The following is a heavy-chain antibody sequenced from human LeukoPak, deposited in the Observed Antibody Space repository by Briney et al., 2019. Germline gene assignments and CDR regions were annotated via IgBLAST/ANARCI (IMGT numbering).Heavy chain of an antibody. D-gene: IGHD1-26*01. CDR2: ISYEENNE. Sequence: GGSLRLSCAASGFTFSRYAMHWVRQAPGKGLDWLAVISYEENNENYAGSVKGRFTISRDNSKNTLYLQRNRLRVEDTAVYYCARAYAGSYSGGDYWGQGTLVTVSS. J-gene: IGHJ4*02. CDR3: ARAYAGSYSGGDY. V-gene: IGHV3-30-3*01. CDR1: GFTFSRYA.